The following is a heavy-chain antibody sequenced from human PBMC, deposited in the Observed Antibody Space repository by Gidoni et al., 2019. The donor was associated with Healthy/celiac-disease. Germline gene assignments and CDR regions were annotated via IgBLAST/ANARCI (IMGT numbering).Heavy chain of an antibody. CDR1: VFTFSSYW. V-gene: IGHV3-7*01. Sequence: EVQLVESGGGLVQHGGSLRVSCAAPVFTFSSYWMSWVRQAPGKGLEWVANIKQDGSEQYYVESVKGRFTISRDNAKNSLYLQMNSLRAEDTAVYYCARDGSGLDYLGQGTLVTVSS. CDR2: IKQDGSEQ. J-gene: IGHJ4*02. CDR3: ARDGSGLDY. D-gene: IGHD6-19*01.